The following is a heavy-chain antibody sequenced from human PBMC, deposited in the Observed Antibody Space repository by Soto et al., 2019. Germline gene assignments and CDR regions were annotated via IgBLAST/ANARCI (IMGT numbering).Heavy chain of an antibody. CDR2: ISGNGEVI. Sequence: GGSLRLSCAAAGFTFSNYAMKWIRRAPGKGLEWISYISGNGEVIQYAASARGRFTISRDNAENSVYLEMESLRDEDTALYYCARDVDADFRTDFDYWGRGTLVTVSS. CDR1: GFTFSNYA. J-gene: IGHJ4*02. V-gene: IGHV3-11*01. D-gene: IGHD4-17*01. CDR3: ARDVDADFRTDFDY.